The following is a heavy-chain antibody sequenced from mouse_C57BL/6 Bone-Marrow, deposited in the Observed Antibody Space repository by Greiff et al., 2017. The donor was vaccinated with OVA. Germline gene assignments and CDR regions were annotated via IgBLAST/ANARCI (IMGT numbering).Heavy chain of an antibody. CDR1: GFTFSDFY. Sequence: EVNVVESGGGLVQSGRSLRLSCATSGFTFSDFYMEWVRQAPGKGLEWIAASRNKANDYTTEYSASVKGRFIVSRDTSQSILYLQMNALRAEDTAIYYCARDPPYYAMDYWGQGTSVTVSS. J-gene: IGHJ4*01. CDR2: SRNKANDYTT. CDR3: ARDPPYYAMDY. V-gene: IGHV7-1*01.